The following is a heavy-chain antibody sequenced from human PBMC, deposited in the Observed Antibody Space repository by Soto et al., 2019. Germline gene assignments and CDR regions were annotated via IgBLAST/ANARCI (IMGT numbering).Heavy chain of an antibody. J-gene: IGHJ5*01. V-gene: IGHV1-69*13. Sequence: SVKVSCKASGDSFTSFAISWVRQAPGQGLAWVGGIIPMYGVPNYGRRFQGRVTISADESTNTAYMELHSLTSEDTAIYYCAKSSRGDSASWYALGFDSWAWEPRSPSPQ. CDR3: AKSSRGDSASWYALGFDS. CDR2: IIPMYGVP. CDR1: GDSFTSFA. D-gene: IGHD6-13*01.